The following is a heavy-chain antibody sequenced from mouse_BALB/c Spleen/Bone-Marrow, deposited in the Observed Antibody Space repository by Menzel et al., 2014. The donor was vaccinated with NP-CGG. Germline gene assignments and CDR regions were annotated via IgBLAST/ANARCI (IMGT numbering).Heavy chain of an antibody. CDR2: INPSTGYT. D-gene: IGHD2-4*01. Sequence: VQLQQSGAELAKPGASVKMSCKASGYTFTSYWMHWVKQRPGQGLEWIGHINPSTGYTEYNQKFKDKATLTADKSSSTAYMQLSSLTSEDPAVYYCAREGDYDGFAYWGQGTLVTVSA. CDR1: GYTFTSYW. V-gene: IGHV1-7*01. CDR3: AREGDYDGFAY. J-gene: IGHJ3*01.